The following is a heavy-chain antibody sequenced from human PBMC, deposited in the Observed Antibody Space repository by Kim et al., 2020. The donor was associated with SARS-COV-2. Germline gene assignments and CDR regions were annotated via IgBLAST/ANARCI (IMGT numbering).Heavy chain of an antibody. CDR2: INWNSGSI. D-gene: IGHD5-18*01. V-gene: IGHV3-9*01. Sequence: GGSLRLSCAASGFTFGDSVMHWVRQAPGKGLEWVSGINWNSGSIDYAGSVKGRFTISRDNAKSSLYLQMYSLRADDTALYYCTKGGDVHSPMAPRLWGQGTLVTVSS. CDR1: GFTFGDSV. CDR3: TKGGDVHSPMAPRL. J-gene: IGHJ4*02.